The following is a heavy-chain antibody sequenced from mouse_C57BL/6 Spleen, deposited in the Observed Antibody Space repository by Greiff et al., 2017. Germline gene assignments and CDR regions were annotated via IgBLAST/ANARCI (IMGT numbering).Heavy chain of an antibody. CDR3: ATNYYGSPYAMDY. V-gene: IGHV5-17*01. J-gene: IGHJ4*01. D-gene: IGHD1-1*01. CDR2: ISSGSSTI. CDR1: GFTFSDYG. Sequence: VQLKESGGGLVKPGGSLKLSCAASGFTFSDYGMHWVRQAPEKGLEWVAYISSGSSTIYYAETVKGRFTISSDNAKNTLFLQMTSLRSEDTAMYYCATNYYGSPYAMDYWGQGASVTVSS.